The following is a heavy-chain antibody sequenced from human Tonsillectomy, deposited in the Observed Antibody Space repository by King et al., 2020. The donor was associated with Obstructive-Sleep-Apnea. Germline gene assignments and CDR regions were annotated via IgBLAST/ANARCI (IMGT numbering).Heavy chain of an antibody. CDR3: ARTAPISYYYYYGMDV. J-gene: IGHJ6*02. V-gene: IGHV5-51*01. CDR2: IYPGDSDT. CDR1: GYSFTSYW. Sequence: QLVQSGAEVKKPGESLKISCKGSGYSFTSYWIGWVRQMPGKGLEWMVIIYPGDSDTRYSPSFQGQVTIPADKSISTAYLQWSSLKASDTAMYYCARTAPISYYYYYGMDVWGQGTTVTVSS.